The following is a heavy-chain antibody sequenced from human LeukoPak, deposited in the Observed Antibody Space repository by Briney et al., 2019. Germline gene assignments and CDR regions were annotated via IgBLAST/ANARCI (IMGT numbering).Heavy chain of an antibody. CDR1: EFTVSSNY. CDR2: INSDGSST. D-gene: IGHD3-10*01. J-gene: IGHJ5*02. V-gene: IGHV3-74*01. Sequence: GGSLRLSCVASEFTVSSNYMNWVRQAPGKGLVWVSRINSDGSSTSYADSVKGRFTISRDNAKNTLYLQMNSLRAEDTAVYYCARDPHYYGSGSFDPWGQGTLVTVSS. CDR3: ARDPHYYGSGSFDP.